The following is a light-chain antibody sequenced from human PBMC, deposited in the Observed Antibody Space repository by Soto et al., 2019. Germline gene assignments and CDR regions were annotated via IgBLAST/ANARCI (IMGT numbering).Light chain of an antibody. V-gene: IGKV3-20*01. Sequence: EIVLTQSPGTLSLSPGERATLSRRASQSVSSSFLAWYQQRPGQAPRLLIYGASSRATGIPDRFSGSGSGTDFTLTISRLEPEDFAVYYCHQYGSSPGTFGQGTKVDIK. CDR3: HQYGSSPGT. CDR1: QSVSSSF. CDR2: GAS. J-gene: IGKJ1*01.